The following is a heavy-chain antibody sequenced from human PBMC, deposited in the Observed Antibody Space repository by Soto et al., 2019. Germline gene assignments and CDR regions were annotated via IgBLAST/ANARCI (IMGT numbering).Heavy chain of an antibody. J-gene: IGHJ4*02. CDR1: GFTFSSYA. CDR3: AKSGGEDIVLMVYAPIDY. V-gene: IGHV3-23*01. Sequence: GGSLRLSCAASGFTFSSYAMSWVRQAPGKGLEWVSAISGSGGSTYYADSVKGRFTIPRDNSKNTLYLQMNSLRAEDTAVYYCAKSGGEDIVLMVYAPIDYWGQGTLVTVSS. D-gene: IGHD2-8*01. CDR2: ISGSGGST.